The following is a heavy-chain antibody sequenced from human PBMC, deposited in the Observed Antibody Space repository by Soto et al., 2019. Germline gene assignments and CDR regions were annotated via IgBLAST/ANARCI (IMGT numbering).Heavy chain of an antibody. CDR1: GGSFTSNNW. D-gene: IGHD1-7*01. CDR3: ASRDPGTSVDY. CDR2: IYRTGST. J-gene: IGHJ4*02. V-gene: IGHV4-4*02. Sequence: SETLSLTCAVSGGSFTSNNWWTWVRQPPGQGLEWIGEIYRTGSTNYNPSLKSRVTISLDKSENQFPLKVTSLTAADTAVYYCASRDPGTSVDYWGQGTLVTVSS.